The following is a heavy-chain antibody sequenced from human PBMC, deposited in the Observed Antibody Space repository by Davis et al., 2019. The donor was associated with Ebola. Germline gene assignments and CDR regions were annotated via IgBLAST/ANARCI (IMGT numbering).Heavy chain of an antibody. CDR2: ISTGGGAI. Sequence: GESLKISCAASGFTFSDYYMSWIRQAPGKRLEWLSYISTGGGAIYYSDSVKGRFTISRDNAKNSVYLQMNSLRVDDTAVYYCARGPRITMVQGVINFWGQGTLFSVSS. V-gene: IGHV3-11*01. D-gene: IGHD3-10*01. CDR1: GFTFSDYY. CDR3: ARGPRITMVQGVINF. J-gene: IGHJ4*02.